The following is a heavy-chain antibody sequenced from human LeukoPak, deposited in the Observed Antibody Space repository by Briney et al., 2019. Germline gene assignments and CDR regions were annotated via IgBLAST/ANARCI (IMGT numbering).Heavy chain of an antibody. Sequence: GASVKVSCKASGYTFTSYGISWVRQAPGQGLEWMGWISAYNGNTNYAQKLQGRVTMTTDTSTSTAYMELRSLRSDDTAVYYCARASAFVPAAIADYWGQGTLVTVSS. V-gene: IGHV1-18*01. J-gene: IGHJ4*02. D-gene: IGHD2-2*01. CDR1: GYTFTSYG. CDR3: ARASAFVPAAIADY. CDR2: ISAYNGNT.